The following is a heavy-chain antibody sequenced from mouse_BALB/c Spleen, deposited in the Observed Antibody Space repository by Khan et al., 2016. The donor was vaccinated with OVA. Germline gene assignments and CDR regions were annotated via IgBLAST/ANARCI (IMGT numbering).Heavy chain of an antibody. Sequence: EVQLVESGGGLVKPGGSLKLSCAASGFTFSTYAMSWVRQTPEKRLEWVATISSDGDYTYYPDNVTGRFTISRDNAKNTLYLQMSSLRSVDTAMYYCARSAYGNFAYWGQGTLVTVSA. CDR2: ISSDGDYT. V-gene: IGHV5-9-3*01. D-gene: IGHD2-1*01. CDR3: ARSAYGNFAY. CDR1: GFTFSTYA. J-gene: IGHJ3*01.